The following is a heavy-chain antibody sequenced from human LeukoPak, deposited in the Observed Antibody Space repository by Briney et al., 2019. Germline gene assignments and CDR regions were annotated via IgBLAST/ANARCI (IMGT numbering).Heavy chain of an antibody. V-gene: IGHV3-21*01. CDR1: GFTFSSYM. Sequence: GGSLRLSCAASGFTFSSYMMNWVRQAPGKGLEWVSSINSGSTYTYYTESVKGRFTISRDNAKNSLFLQMNSLRAEDTAVYYCARDRGWIQHDIWGQGTMVTVSS. D-gene: IGHD5-18*01. CDR2: INSGSTYT. J-gene: IGHJ3*02. CDR3: ARDRGWIQHDI.